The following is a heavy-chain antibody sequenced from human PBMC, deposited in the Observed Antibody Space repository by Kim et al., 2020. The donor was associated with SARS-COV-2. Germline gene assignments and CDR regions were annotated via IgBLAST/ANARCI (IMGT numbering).Heavy chain of an antibody. D-gene: IGHD1-1*01. CDR2: IRSKANSYAT. Sequence: GGSLRLSCAASGFTFSDSPMHWVRQASGKGLEWVGRIRSKANSYATVYAASVRGRFIISRDDSKNTAYLQMNSLKTEDTAVYYCTRIPGTPFAFWDAFDIWGQGTMVTVSS. V-gene: IGHV3-73*01. CDR1: GFTFSDSP. CDR3: TRIPGTPFAFWDAFDI. J-gene: IGHJ3*02.